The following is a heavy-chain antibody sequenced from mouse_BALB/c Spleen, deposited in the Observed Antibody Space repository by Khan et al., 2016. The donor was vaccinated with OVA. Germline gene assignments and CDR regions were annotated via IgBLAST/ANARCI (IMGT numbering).Heavy chain of an antibody. J-gene: IGHJ3*01. Sequence: EVQLVQSGPELVKPGASVKMSCKASGYTFTDYSMHWVKQNPGKGLEWIGFIYTFNGDAIYNEKFKDKATLTSDISSSTAYMELSSLTSEDSAVYFWAPVGRYYVSFAYWGKGTLVTVSA. CDR3: APVGRYYVSFAY. CDR1: GYTFTDYS. V-gene: IGHV1S136*01. D-gene: IGHD1-1*01. CDR2: IYTFNGDA.